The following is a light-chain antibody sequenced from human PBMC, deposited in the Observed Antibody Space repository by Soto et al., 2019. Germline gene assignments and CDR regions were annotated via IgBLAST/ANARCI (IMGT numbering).Light chain of an antibody. V-gene: IGKV2-28*01. CDR2: LGS. CDR1: QSLLHSNGYNY. Sequence: DIVMTQSPLSLPVTPGEPASLSCRSSQSLLHSNGYNYLDWYLQKPGQSPQLLIYLGSNRASGVPDRFSGSGSGTDFTLKISRVEAEDVGVYYCMQALQTLTPMYTFGQGTKLEIK. CDR3: MQALQTLTPMYT. J-gene: IGKJ2*01.